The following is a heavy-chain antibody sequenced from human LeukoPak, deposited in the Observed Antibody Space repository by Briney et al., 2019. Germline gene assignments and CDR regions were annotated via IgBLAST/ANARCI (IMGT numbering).Heavy chain of an antibody. V-gene: IGHV1-46*01. CDR3: ARGPTVVTSRLLDY. J-gene: IGHJ4*02. CDR2: INPSGGST. CDR1: GYTFTSYY. D-gene: IGHD4-23*01. Sequence: GASVEISSWASGYTFTSYYMHWGRRAPAQGLEWMGIINPSGGSTSHAQKYQGRVTMTRDPSTSTVYMELSSLRSEDAAVYYCARGPTVVTSRLLDYWGQGTLVTVCS.